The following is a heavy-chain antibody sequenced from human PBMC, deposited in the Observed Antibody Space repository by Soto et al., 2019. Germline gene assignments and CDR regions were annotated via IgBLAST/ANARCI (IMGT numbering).Heavy chain of an antibody. CDR2: VKSKVDGGSI. CDR1: GFTFNGAW. D-gene: IGHD3-16*01. CDR3: SADLPDWGAYAFDY. V-gene: IGHV3-15*07. J-gene: IGHJ4*02. Sequence: EVQLVESGGGLVEPGGSLRLSCAASGFTFNGAWMNWVRQAPGKGLEWVGGVKSKVDGGSIDYAAPVRGRFTISRDDSRNTVDLQMNSLSAEDSAMYYCSADLPDWGAYAFDYWGQGTLVTVSS.